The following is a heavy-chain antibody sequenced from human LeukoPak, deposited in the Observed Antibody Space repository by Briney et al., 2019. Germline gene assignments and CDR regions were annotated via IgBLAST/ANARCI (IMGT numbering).Heavy chain of an antibody. Sequence: ASVKVSCKASGYTFTSYDINGVRQATGQGLEWMGWMNPNSGNTGYAQKFQGRVTMTRSTSISTAYMELSSLRSEDTAVYYCARGKARDGYNYPGIFDYWGQGALVTVSS. J-gene: IGHJ4*02. CDR1: GYTFTSYD. CDR3: ARGKARDGYNYPGIFDY. D-gene: IGHD5-24*01. CDR2: MNPNSGNT. V-gene: IGHV1-8*01.